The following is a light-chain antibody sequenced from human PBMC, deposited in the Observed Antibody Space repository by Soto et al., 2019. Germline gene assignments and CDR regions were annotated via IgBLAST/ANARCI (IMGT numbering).Light chain of an antibody. Sequence: EMVLTQSPGTLSLSPGERATLSSRARLGCAYRSLDWYQQKPGQAPKHLIYDAFTRATGIPDRFSGSGSGTDFTLTISRLEPEDFAVYYCQQYGSSLRTFGQGTKVEIK. J-gene: IGKJ1*01. CDR2: DAF. CDR1: LGCAYRS. V-gene: IGKV3-20*01. CDR3: QQYGSSLRT.